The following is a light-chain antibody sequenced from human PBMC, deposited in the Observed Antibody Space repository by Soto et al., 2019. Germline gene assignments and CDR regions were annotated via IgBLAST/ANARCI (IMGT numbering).Light chain of an antibody. V-gene: IGKV3-20*01. J-gene: IGKJ1*01. Sequence: EIVLTQSPGTLSLSPGESATLSCRASQSVSSNSLAWYRRNPGQPPRLLIYGTSTRATDIPRRFSGSGSGTDFTLTITRLEPEAFAVYFCQQYGDSPPTFGQGTKVEVK. CDR1: QSVSSNS. CDR3: QQYGDSPPT. CDR2: GTS.